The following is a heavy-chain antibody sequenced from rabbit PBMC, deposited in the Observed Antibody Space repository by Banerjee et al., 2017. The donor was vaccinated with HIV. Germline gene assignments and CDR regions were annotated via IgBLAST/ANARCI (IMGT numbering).Heavy chain of an antibody. J-gene: IGHJ4*01. CDR2: IYTGSYGST. CDR1: GFSFSSNA. D-gene: IGHD4-2*01. V-gene: IGHV1S40*01. CDR3: ARDRGGGYDGLDL. Sequence: QSLEESGGDLVKPGASLTLTCTASGFSFSSNAMCWVRQAPGKGPEWIACIYTGSYGSTYYASWAKGRFTISKTSSTTVTLQMTSLTVADTATYFCARDRGGGYDGLDLWGPGTLVTVS.